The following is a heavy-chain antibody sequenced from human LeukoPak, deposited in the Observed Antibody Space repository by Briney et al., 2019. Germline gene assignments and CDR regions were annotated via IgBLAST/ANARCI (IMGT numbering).Heavy chain of an antibody. CDR2: IYYSGIT. CDR1: GGSISSYY. CDR3: TRDLTGGLYLDY. Sequence: PSETLSLTCTVSGGSISSYYWSWIRQPPGKGLEWIGSIYYSGITNYNPSLKSRVSISVDTSKNQFSLRLSSVTAADTAIYYCTRDLTGGLYLDYWGQGTLVTVSS. J-gene: IGHJ4*02. D-gene: IGHD7-27*01. V-gene: IGHV4-59*01.